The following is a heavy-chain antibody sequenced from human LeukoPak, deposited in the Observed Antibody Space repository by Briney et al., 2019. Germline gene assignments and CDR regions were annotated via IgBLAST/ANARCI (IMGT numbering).Heavy chain of an antibody. J-gene: IGHJ4*02. CDR2: IYYSGST. CDR3: ARDYYGSDIFDY. CDR1: GGSISGYY. Sequence: DTLSLTCSVPGGSISGYYWSWIRQPPAKGLEWIGYIYYSGSTYYNPSLKGRVTISVDTSKNQFSLKLSSVTAADTAVYYCARDYYGSDIFDYWGQGTLVTVSS. D-gene: IGHD3-10*01. V-gene: IGHV4-59*06.